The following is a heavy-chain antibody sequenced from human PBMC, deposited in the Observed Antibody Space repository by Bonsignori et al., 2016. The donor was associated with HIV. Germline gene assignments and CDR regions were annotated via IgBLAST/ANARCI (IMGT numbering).Heavy chain of an antibody. D-gene: IGHD1-26*01. CDR3: VRNVGTSGSLLHYDF. V-gene: IGHV1-46*01. J-gene: IGHJ4*02. Sequence: WVRQAPGQGLELMGWINPRGGRTDYSYRFEDRVSMYRDTSMSIVYMDLRNLKSADTAVYYCVRNVGTSGSLLHYDFWGQGSLVTVSS. CDR2: INPRGGRT.